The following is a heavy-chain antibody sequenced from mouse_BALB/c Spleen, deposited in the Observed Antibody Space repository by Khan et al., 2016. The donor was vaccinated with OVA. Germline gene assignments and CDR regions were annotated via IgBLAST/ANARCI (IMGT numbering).Heavy chain of an antibody. J-gene: IGHJ3*01. V-gene: IGHV1-77*01. CDR2: ISPGSGNT. CDR1: GYIFIDYN. Sequence: VQLQESGTELARPGASVKLSCTASGYIFIDYNINWVKQRTGQGLEWIGEISPGSGNTYYNEKFKGKATLTADKSSSTAYMQLSSLTSEDSAVDYCAREWGSGFPYWGQGTLVTVSA. D-gene: IGHD1-3*01. CDR3: AREWGSGFPY.